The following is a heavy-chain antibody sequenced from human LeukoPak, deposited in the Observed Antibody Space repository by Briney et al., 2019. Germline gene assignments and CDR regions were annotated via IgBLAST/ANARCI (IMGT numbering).Heavy chain of an antibody. J-gene: IGHJ4*02. D-gene: IGHD6-13*01. V-gene: IGHV3-7*01. CDR3: ARPTRSSWFVFDY. CDR1: GFTFSSYW. CDR2: IKQDGSEK. Sequence: GGSLRLSCAASGFTFSSYWMSWVRQAPGKGLEWVANIKQDGSEKYYVDSVKGRFTISRDNAKNSLYLQMNSLRAEDTAVYYCARPTRSSWFVFDYWGQGTLVTVSS.